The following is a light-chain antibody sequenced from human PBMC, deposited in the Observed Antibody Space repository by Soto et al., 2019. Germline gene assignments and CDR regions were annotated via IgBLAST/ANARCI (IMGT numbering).Light chain of an antibody. J-gene: IGKJ4*01. CDR1: ETITDF. Sequence: DIQMTQSPPSLSASVGDRVTITCRASETITDFLNWYQVKPGKAPKLLIYSASNLQPGVPSRFSGSGYGTDFTLTLSGLQHEDSATYYCQQNFSPFVTFGAGPKVEV. V-gene: IGKV1-39*01. CDR3: QQNFSPFVT. CDR2: SAS.